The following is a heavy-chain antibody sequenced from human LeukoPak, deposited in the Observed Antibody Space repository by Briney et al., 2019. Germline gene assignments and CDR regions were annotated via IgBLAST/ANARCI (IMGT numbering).Heavy chain of an antibody. J-gene: IGHJ4*02. Sequence: GGSVRLSCAASGFTFSSYAMSWLRQAPGKGLKWVSGITDIGFTTFYEPSVKGPFTISRDNSKNTLYLQMNRLRAEDTAVYYCANAGFCSSTTCYNPFDHWGQGTLVTVSS. CDR1: GFTFSSYA. D-gene: IGHD2-2*02. CDR3: ANAGFCSSTTCYNPFDH. CDR2: ITDIGFTT. V-gene: IGHV3-23*01.